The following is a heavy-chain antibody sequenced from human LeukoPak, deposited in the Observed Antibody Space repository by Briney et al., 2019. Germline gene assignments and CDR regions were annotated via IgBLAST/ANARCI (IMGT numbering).Heavy chain of an antibody. CDR1: GGSFSGYY. D-gene: IGHD4-17*01. CDR3: ARENYGGFDP. CDR2: INHSGST. V-gene: IGHV4-34*01. Sequence: SETLSLTCAVYGGSFSGYYWSWIRQPPGKGLEWIGEINHSGSTNYNPSLKSRVTISVDASKNQFSLKLSSMTAADTAVYYCARENYGGFDPWGQGTLVTVSS. J-gene: IGHJ5*02.